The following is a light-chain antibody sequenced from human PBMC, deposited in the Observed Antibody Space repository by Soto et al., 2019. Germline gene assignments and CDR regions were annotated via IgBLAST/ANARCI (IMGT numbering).Light chain of an antibody. CDR1: QSVSSY. CDR2: DAS. V-gene: IGKV3-11*01. Sequence: EIVLTQSPATLSLSPGDRATLSCRASQSVSSYLAWYQQKPGQAPRLLIYDASNRATGIPARFSGSGSGTDFTLTISSLEAEDFAVYYCQQRSSWPPSTFGQGTRLEFK. J-gene: IGKJ5*01. CDR3: QQRSSWPPST.